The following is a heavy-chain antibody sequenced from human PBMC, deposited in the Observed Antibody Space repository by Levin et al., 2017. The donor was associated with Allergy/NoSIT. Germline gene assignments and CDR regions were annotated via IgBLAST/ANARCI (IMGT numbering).Heavy chain of an antibody. Sequence: PSETLSLTCTVSGGSISSYYWSWIRQPPGKGLEWIGYIYYSGSTNYNPSLKSRVTISVDTSKNQFSLKLSSVTAADTAVYYCARRIQFRYGDYSGYYDDGMDVWGQGTTVTVSS. CDR2: IYYSGST. CDR1: GGSISSYY. D-gene: IGHD4-17*01. CDR3: ARRIQFRYGDYSGYYDDGMDV. V-gene: IGHV4-59*08. J-gene: IGHJ6*02.